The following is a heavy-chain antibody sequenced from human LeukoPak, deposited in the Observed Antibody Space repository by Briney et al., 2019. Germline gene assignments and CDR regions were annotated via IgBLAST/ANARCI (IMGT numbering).Heavy chain of an antibody. V-gene: IGHV4-39*01. J-gene: IGHJ4*02. CDR2: IHYSGDT. CDR1: GGSISGGTYY. Sequence: SETLCLTCTVPGGSISGGTYYWACIRQPPGKGPEWIGTIHYSGDTYYNPSLKSRVTISVDPPKKQFFLNLSSVTAADTAVYYCARLGGYYDPPGYWGQGTLVTVSS. D-gene: IGHD3-22*01. CDR3: ARLGGYYDPPGY.